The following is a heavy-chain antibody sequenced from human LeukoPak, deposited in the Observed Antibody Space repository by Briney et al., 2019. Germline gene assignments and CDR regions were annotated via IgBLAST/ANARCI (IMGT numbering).Heavy chain of an antibody. CDR3: ARSFCSTTTCFDP. D-gene: IGHD2-2*01. J-gene: IGHJ5*02. CDR2: ISSSSSSI. CDR1: GFSFSSYT. Sequence: GGSLRLSCAASGFSFSSYTMSWVRQAPGKGLEWVSSISSSSSSIYYADSVKGRLTISRDNGKKSVFLQMNSLRAEDTGVYFCARSFCSTTTCFDPWGQGTLVTVSS. V-gene: IGHV3-21*01.